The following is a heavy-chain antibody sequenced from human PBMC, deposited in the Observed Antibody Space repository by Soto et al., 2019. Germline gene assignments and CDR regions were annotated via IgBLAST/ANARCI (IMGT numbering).Heavy chain of an antibody. CDR2: FDPEDGET. CDR3: PTDPLLDSTVNWFNP. CDR1: GYNLTELS. J-gene: IGHJ5*02. V-gene: IGHV1-24*01. Sequence: AAVKVSCKVSGYNLTELSMHWVRQSPGKGLEWMGGFDPEDGETIYAQKFQGRVTMTEDTSTDTAYMELSSLRSEDTAVYYCPTDPLLDSTVNWFNPCHQGTMVTVSS. D-gene: IGHD2-2*03.